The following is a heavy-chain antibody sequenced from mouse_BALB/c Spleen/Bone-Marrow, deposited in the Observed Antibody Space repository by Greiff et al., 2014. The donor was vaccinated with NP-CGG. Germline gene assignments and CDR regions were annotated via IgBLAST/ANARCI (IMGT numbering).Heavy chain of an antibody. V-gene: IGHV14-3*02. Sequence: VQLQQSGAELVKPGASVKLSCTASGFNIKDTYMHWGEQRPEKGLEGIGRIDPANGNTKYDPKFQGKATITADTSSNTAYLQLSSLTSEDTAVYYCAIYYYGSSGFAYWGQGTLVTVSA. D-gene: IGHD1-1*01. J-gene: IGHJ3*01. CDR1: GFNIKDTY. CDR3: AIYYYGSSGFAY. CDR2: IDPANGNT.